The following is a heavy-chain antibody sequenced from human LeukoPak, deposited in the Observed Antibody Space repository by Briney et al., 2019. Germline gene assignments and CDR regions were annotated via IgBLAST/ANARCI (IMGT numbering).Heavy chain of an antibody. D-gene: IGHD3-3*01. CDR2: ISAYNGNT. CDR3: ARDVYRYYDFWSGYSY. Sequence: ASVKVSCKASGYTFTSYGISWVRQAPGQGLEWMGWISAYNGNTNYAQKLQGRVTMTTDTSTSTAYMELRSLRSDDTAVYYCARDVYRYYDFWSGYSYWGQGTLVTVSS. V-gene: IGHV1-18*01. J-gene: IGHJ4*02. CDR1: GYTFTSYG.